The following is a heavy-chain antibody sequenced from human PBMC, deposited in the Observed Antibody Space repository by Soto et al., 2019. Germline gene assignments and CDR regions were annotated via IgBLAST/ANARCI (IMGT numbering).Heavy chain of an antibody. D-gene: IGHD2-15*01. J-gene: IGHJ4*02. CDR1: GFTVSSNY. Sequence: EVQLVESGGGLIQPGGSLRLSCAASGFTVSSNYMSWVRQAPGKGLEWVSVIYRSGNTDYADSVKGRFTISRDNSKNTLYLQMNSLRVEDTAVYYCARGAGYCSGGSCGDYWGQGTLVTVSS. V-gene: IGHV3-53*01. CDR2: IYRSGNT. CDR3: ARGAGYCSGGSCGDY.